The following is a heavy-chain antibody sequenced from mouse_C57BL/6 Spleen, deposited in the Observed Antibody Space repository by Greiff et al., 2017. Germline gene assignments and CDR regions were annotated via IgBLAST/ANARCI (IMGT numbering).Heavy chain of an antibody. CDR1: GYAFTNYL. CDR2: INPGSGGT. V-gene: IGHV1-54*01. J-gene: IGHJ3*01. Sequence: QVQLQQSGAELVRPGTSVKVSCKASGYAFTNYLIEWVKQRPGQGLEWIGVINPGSGGTNYNEKFKGKATLTADKSSSTAYMQLSRLTSEDSAVYFCARSYDYDVSWFAYWGQGTLVTVSA. CDR3: ARSYDYDVSWFAY. D-gene: IGHD2-4*01.